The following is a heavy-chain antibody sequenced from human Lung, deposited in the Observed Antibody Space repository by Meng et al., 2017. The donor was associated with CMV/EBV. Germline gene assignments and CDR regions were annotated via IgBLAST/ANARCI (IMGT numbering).Heavy chain of an antibody. CDR3: ASGVAESLGWEMSS. J-gene: IGHJ5*02. CDR1: FTFSRFW. D-gene: IGHD3-3*01. V-gene: IGHV3-74*01. Sequence: VREVEVGLGFVSPGAFLRLFSVRLSFTFSRFWMHWLRQAPGKGLVWVSRINEDGSGTSYADSVKGRFTISRDNAKNTLYLQMNGLRADDTAVYYCASGVAESLGWEMSSWGQGTLVTVSS. CDR2: INEDGSGT.